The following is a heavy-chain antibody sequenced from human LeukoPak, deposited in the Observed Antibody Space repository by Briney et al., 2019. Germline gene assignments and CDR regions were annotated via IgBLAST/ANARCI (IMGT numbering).Heavy chain of an antibody. CDR1: GYTFTGYY. V-gene: IGHV1-2*02. CDR3: ASVKSSTELDY. CDR2: MNPNSGGT. J-gene: IGHJ4*02. Sequence: EASVKVSCKASGYTFTGYYMHWVRQAPGQGLEWMGWMNPNSGGTKYAQKFQGRITMNRDTSISTAYMDLSSLGSDDTAVYYCASVKSSTELDYWGQGTLVTVSS. D-gene: IGHD2-2*01.